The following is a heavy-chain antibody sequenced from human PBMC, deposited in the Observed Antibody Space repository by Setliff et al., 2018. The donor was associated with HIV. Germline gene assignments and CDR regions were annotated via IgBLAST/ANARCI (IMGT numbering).Heavy chain of an antibody. CDR2: ISGYKCNT. CDR1: GYTFTSYG. CDR3: ARVIPRDTAMDFRPYYCDY. Sequence: ASVKVSCKASGYTFTSYGISWVRQAPGQGLAWMGWISGYKCNTNYAQKLQGRDTMTTDPSTSTAYKGLRSLRSDVTAVYYCARVIPRDTAMDFRPYYCDYWGQGTLVTVSS. V-gene: IGHV1-18*01. D-gene: IGHD5-18*01. J-gene: IGHJ4*02.